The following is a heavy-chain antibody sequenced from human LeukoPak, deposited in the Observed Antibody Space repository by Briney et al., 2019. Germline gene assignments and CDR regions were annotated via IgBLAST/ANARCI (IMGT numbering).Heavy chain of an antibody. J-gene: IGHJ4*02. CDR3: ASGVRSGMVANYFDY. CDR1: GGSISSGSYY. V-gene: IGHV4-61*02. Sequence: PSETLSLTCTVSGGSISSGSYYWSWIRQPAGKGLQWIGRIYTSGSTNYNPSLKSRVTISVDTSKNQFSLKLSSVTAADTAVYYCASGVRSGMVANYFDYWGQGTLVTVSS. D-gene: IGHD5-12*01. CDR2: IYTSGST.